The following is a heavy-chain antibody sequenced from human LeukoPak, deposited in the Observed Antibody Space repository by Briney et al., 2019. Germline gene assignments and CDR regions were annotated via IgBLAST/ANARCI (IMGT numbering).Heavy chain of an antibody. J-gene: IGHJ4*01. CDR2: INYSGST. CDR1: XPSISSSSSY. Sequence: SETLSLTCTVSXPSISSSSSYWAWIRQPPGKGLEWIGSINYSGSTYYNPSLKSRVTISVDTSKQQFSLNLSSVTAADAAVYYCARGRPAAGQYFFDYWGHGALVTVSS. CDR3: ARGRPAAGQYFFDY. V-gene: IGHV4-39*01. D-gene: IGHD6-13*01.